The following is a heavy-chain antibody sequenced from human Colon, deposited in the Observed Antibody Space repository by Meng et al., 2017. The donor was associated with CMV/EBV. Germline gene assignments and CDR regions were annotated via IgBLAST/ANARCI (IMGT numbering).Heavy chain of an antibody. V-gene: IGHV4-4*07. CDR1: GGSSITYS. CDR3: VRGGYSGTQTGGVQEY. J-gene: IGHJ4*02. Sequence: QGRLKGSGAGLVMPLDSLSLTCTVSGGSSITYSGSWIRQPAGEGLEWLGRISTNRNTDYNPSLNSRATIWLDTSNNQFSLKLTSVTAADTAVYYCVRGGYSGTQTGGVQEYWGQGTLVTVSS. D-gene: IGHD5-12*01. CDR2: ISTNRNT.